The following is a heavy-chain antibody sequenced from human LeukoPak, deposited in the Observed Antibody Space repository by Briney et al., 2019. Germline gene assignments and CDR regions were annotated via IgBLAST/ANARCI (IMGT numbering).Heavy chain of an antibody. CDR3: ARADIVVVVAFDY. D-gene: IGHD2-15*01. V-gene: IGHV3-7*01. Sequence: PGGSLRLSCVASGFTFSSYWMSWVRQAPGKGLEWVANIKQDGSEKYYVDSVKGRFTISRDNANNSLYLQMNSLRAEDTAVYYCARADIVVVVAFDYWGQGTLVTVSS. J-gene: IGHJ4*02. CDR2: IKQDGSEK. CDR1: GFTFSSYW.